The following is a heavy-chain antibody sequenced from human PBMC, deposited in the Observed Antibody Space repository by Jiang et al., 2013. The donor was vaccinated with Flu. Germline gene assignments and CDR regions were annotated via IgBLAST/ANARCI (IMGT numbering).Heavy chain of an antibody. CDR2: IIPILGIA. CDR1: GGTFSSYT. Sequence: GAEVKKPGSSVKVSCKASGGTFSSYTISWVRQAPGQGLEWMGRIIPILGIANYAQKFQGRVTITADKSTSTAYMELSSLRSEDTAVYYCAREEVVVAATGWFDPWGQGTLVTVSS. D-gene: IGHD2-15*01. CDR3: AREEVVVAATGWFDP. J-gene: IGHJ5*02. V-gene: IGHV1-69*04.